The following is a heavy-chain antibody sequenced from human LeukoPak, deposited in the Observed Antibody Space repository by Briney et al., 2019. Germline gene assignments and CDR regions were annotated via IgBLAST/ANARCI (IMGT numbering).Heavy chain of an antibody. V-gene: IGHV3-30*04. J-gene: IGHJ4*02. D-gene: IGHD6-13*01. CDR3: ARDTAAAGRFDY. Sequence: GGSLRLSCAASGFTFSSYALHWVGQAPGKGLEWVAVISYDGSNKYYADSVKGRFTISRDNSKNTLYLQMNSLRAEDTAVYYCARDTAAAGRFDYWGQGALVTVSS. CDR1: GFTFSSYA. CDR2: ISYDGSNK.